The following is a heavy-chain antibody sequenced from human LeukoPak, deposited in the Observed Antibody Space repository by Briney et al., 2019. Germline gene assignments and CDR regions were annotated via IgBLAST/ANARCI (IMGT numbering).Heavy chain of an antibody. CDR1: GFTFSSYA. D-gene: IGHD2-21*02. CDR2: IKGGGGDP. V-gene: IGHV3-23*01. CDR3: AKGGHDFNPFYC. J-gene: IGHJ4*02. Sequence: GGSLRLSCAASGFTFSSYAMVWVRQAPGKGLEWVASIKGGGGDPFYADSVRGRFTISRDNSKNTLYLQLNSLRAEDTAVYFCAKGGHDFNPFYCWGQGALVTVSS.